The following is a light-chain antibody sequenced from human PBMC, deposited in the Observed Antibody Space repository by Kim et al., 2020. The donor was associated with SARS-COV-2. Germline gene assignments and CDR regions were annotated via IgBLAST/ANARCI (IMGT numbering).Light chain of an antibody. CDR1: SSDVGGYNY. J-gene: IGLJ2*01. CDR2: DVS. V-gene: IGLV2-14*01. CDR3: SSYTSSSTLV. Sequence: QSALTQPASVSGSPGQSITISCTGTSSDVGGYNYVSWYQQHPGKAPKLMIYDVSKRPSGVSNRFSGSKSGNTASLTTSGLQAEDEADYYYSSYTSSSTLVFGGGTQLTVL.